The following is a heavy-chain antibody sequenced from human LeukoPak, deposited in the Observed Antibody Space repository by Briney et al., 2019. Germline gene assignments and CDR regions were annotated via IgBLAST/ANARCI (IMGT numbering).Heavy chain of an antibody. V-gene: IGHV4-59*01. J-gene: IGHJ2*01. CDR3: ARDSGYYYDSSGYSPLDWYFDL. CDR1: GGSISSYY. D-gene: IGHD3-22*01. CDR2: IYYSGST. Sequence: PSETLSLTCTVSGGSISSYYWSWIRQPPGEGLEWIGYIYYSGSTNYNPSLKSRVTISVDTSTNQFSLKLSSVTAADTAVYYCARDSGYYYDSSGYSPLDWYFDLWGRGTLVTVSS.